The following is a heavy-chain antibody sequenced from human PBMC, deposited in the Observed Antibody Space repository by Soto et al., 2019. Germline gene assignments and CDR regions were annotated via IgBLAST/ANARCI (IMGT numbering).Heavy chain of an antibody. CDR3: ARRGDGFFDY. J-gene: IGHJ4*02. CDR2: IYYSGST. CDR1: GGSISSYY. V-gene: IGHV4-59*08. Sequence: QVQLQESGPGLVKPSETLSLTCTVSGGSISSYYWSWIRQPPGKGLEWIGYIYYSGSTNYNPSLKSRVTISVDTAKNQFSLKLSSVTAADTAVYYCARRGDGFFDYWGQGTLVTVSS. D-gene: IGHD3-16*01.